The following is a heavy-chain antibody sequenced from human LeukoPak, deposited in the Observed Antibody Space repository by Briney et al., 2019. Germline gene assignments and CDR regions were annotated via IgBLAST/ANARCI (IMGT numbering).Heavy chain of an antibody. CDR1: GSTFSDYY. J-gene: IGHJ6*02. Sequence: GGSLRLSCAASGSTFSDYYMSWIRQAPGKGLEWVSYISSSGSTIYYADSVKGRFTISRDNAKNSLYLQMNSLRAEDTAVYYCVREVVVPAAIRAYYHYYGMDVWGQGTTVTVSS. CDR3: VREVVVPAAIRAYYHYYGMDV. CDR2: ISSSGSTI. V-gene: IGHV3-11*01. D-gene: IGHD2-2*02.